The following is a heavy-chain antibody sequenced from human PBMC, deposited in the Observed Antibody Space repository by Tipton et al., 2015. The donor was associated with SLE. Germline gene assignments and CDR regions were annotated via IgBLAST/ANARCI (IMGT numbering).Heavy chain of an antibody. Sequence: QVQLVQSGAEVKKPGASVKVSCKASGYTFTSYDINWVRQAPGQGLEWMGGIIPIYGTANYEQKFQGRVTITADESTSTAYMDLSSLRSEDTAVYYCARGAYSSSWDFYYYYAMDVWGQGTTVTVSS. J-gene: IGHJ6*02. CDR3: ARGAYSSSWDFYYYYAMDV. CDR1: GYTFTSYD. CDR2: IIPIYGTA. V-gene: IGHV1-69*01. D-gene: IGHD6-13*01.